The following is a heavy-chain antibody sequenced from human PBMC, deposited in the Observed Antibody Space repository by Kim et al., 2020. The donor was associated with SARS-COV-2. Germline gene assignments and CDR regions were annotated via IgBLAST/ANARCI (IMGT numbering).Heavy chain of an antibody. J-gene: IGHJ3*02. V-gene: IGHV1-58*02. D-gene: IGHD3-3*01. CDR3: AAVEFDFWSGYGDAFDI. CDR2: IVVGSGNT. Sequence: SVKVSCKASGFTFTSSAMQWVRQARGQRLEWIGWIVVGSGNTNYAQKFQERVTITRDMSTSTAYMELSSLRSEDTAVYYCAAVEFDFWSGYGDAFDIWGQGTMVTVSS. CDR1: GFTFTSSA.